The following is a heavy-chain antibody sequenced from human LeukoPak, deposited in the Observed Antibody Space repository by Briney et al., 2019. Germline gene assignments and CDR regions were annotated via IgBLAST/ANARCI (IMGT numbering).Heavy chain of an antibody. CDR2: IKQDGSKK. V-gene: IGHV3-7*04. J-gene: IGHJ4*02. D-gene: IGHD5-24*01. CDR1: GSPFSSYW. Sequence: GGSLRLSCVASGSPFSSYWMTWVRQAAAKGLEWVANIKQDGSKKSYVDSVKGRFTISRDNAKNSLYLQMNSLRAEDTAIYYCTRVGYIDEGIDYWGQGTLVTVSS. CDR3: TRVGYIDEGIDY.